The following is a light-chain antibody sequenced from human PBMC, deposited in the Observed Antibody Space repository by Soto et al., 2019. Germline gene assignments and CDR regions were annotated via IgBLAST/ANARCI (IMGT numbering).Light chain of an antibody. CDR1: SSGVGANDY. J-gene: IGLJ1*01. CDR3: FSVTSTGTHV. CDR2: EVS. Sequence: QTALTQPASLSGSPGQSITISCTATSSGVGANDYVSWFHPHPGKAPKLMISEVSNPPSGVSNRFSGSKSGNTANLTISWLQVEDEGEYFCFSVTSTGTHVFGTGTKVTVL. V-gene: IGLV2-14*01.